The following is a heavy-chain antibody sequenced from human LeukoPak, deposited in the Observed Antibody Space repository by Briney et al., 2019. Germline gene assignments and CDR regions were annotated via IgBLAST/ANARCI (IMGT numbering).Heavy chain of an antibody. CDR3: ARGDAMVRGFDY. CDR2: ISGSGGST. Sequence: GGSLRLSCAASGFTFSSYAMSWVRQAPGKGLEWVSAISGSGGSTYYADSVKGRFTISRDNSKNTLYLQMNSLRAEDTAVYYCARGDAMVRGFDYWGQGTLVTVSS. CDR1: GFTFSSYA. V-gene: IGHV3-23*01. D-gene: IGHD3-10*01. J-gene: IGHJ4*02.